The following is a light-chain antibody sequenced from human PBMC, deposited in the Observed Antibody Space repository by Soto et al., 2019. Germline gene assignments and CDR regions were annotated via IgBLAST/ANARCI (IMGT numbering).Light chain of an antibody. J-gene: IGKJ1*01. CDR1: QSVSASY. V-gene: IGKV3-20*01. Sequence: EVVLTQSPGTLSLSPGERATLSCRASQSVSASYFAWYQQKPGQAPGLLIYGASTRASGIPDRFSGSGFGTDFTLTIRRLEPDDFAVYYCQQYDSSPRTFGQGTKVEIK. CDR3: QQYDSSPRT. CDR2: GAS.